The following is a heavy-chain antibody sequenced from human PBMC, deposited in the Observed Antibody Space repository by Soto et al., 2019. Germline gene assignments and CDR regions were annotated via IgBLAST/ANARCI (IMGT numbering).Heavy chain of an antibody. CDR3: AKAGSHSGSFGRVDQ. J-gene: IGHJ4*02. V-gene: IGHV4-59*02. CDR2: IFYSGAT. D-gene: IGHD3-22*01. CDR1: GGAVSGSY. Sequence: SETLSLTCNVSGGAVSGSYWSWIRQSPGTGLEWIGYIFYSGATKCNPSLESRVTILVDSSKNEFSLKLTSVTPADTAVYYCAKAGSHSGSFGRVDQWGQGILVTVSS.